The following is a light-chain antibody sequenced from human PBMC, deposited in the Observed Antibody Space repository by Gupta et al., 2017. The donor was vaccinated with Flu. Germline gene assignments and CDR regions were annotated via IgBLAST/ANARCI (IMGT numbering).Light chain of an antibody. Sequence: EIVLPTSPGTLSLSPGERAILSCRASQSVSSSYLAWYQQKPGQAPRLLIYGASSRATGIPDRFSGSGSGTDFTLTISRLEPEDFAVYYCQQYGSLPKTFGQGTKVEIK. CDR2: GAS. J-gene: IGKJ1*01. CDR3: QQYGSLPKT. CDR1: QSVSSSY. V-gene: IGKV3-20*01.